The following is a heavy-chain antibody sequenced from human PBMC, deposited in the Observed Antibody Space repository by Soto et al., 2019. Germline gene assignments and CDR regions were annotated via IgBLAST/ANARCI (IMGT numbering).Heavy chain of an antibody. D-gene: IGHD3-22*01. CDR1: GDSLSTYY. V-gene: IGHV4-4*07. Sequence: SETLSLTCTVSGDSLSTYYWSWLRQPAGKGLEWIGRIYTSGSTNYNPSLKSRVTMSVDTSKNQFSLKLSSVTAADTAVYYCVRGGYYDSSGYYYDYWGQGTLVTVSS. CDR2: IYTSGST. CDR3: VRGGYYDSSGYYYDY. J-gene: IGHJ4*02.